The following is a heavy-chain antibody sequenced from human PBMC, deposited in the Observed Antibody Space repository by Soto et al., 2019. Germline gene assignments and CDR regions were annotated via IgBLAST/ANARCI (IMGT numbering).Heavy chain of an antibody. V-gene: IGHV3-30-3*01. CDR1: GFTFSSHA. CDR2: ISYDGSNK. J-gene: IGHJ6*02. CDR3: ARDRVATTESNYYYGMDV. Sequence: PGGSLRLSCAASGFTFSSHAIHWVRQAPGKGPEWVAVISYDGSNKYYADSVKGRFTISRDNSKNTLYLQMNSLRAEDTAVYYCARDRVATTESNYYYGMDVWGQGTTVTVSS. D-gene: IGHD5-12*01.